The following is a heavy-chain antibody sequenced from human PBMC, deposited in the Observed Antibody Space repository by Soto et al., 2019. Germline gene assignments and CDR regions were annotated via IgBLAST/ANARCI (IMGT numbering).Heavy chain of an antibody. CDR2: IYPGDSDT. CDR1: GYSFIDYW. CDR3: ARLNVDIVATIMVGEQFSGMDV. V-gene: IGHV5-51*01. J-gene: IGHJ6*02. D-gene: IGHD5-12*01. Sequence: PGESLKISCKGSGYSFIDYWIGWVRQVPGKGLEWMGVIYPGDSDTRYSPSFQGHVTISADKSISTAYLQWSTLKASDTAMYYCARLNVDIVATIMVGEQFSGMDVWGQGTTVTVSS.